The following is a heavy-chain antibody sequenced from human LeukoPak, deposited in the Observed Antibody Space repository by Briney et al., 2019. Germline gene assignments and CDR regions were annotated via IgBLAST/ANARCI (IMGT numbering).Heavy chain of an antibody. J-gene: IGHJ3*02. CDR2: MNPNSGNT. CDR3: ARLLRVCSGGSCYTSDAFDI. Sequence: ASVKVSCKASGCTFTSYDINWVRQATGQGLEWMGWMNPNSGNTGYAQKFQGRVTMTRNTSISTAYMELSSLRSEDTAVYYCARLLRVCSGGSCYTSDAFDIWGQGTMVTVSS. D-gene: IGHD2-15*01. V-gene: IGHV1-8*01. CDR1: GCTFTSYD.